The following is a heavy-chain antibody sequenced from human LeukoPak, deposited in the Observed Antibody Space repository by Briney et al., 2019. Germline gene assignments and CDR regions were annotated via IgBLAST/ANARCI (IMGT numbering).Heavy chain of an antibody. Sequence: SVKVSCKASGGTFSSYAIGWVRQAPGQGLEWMGRIIPIFGTANYAQKFQGRVTITTDESTSTAYMELSSLRSEDTAVYYCARGVLRWGSEYYYYMDVWGKGTTVTVSS. CDR2: IIPIFGTA. CDR3: ARGVLRWGSEYYYYMDV. V-gene: IGHV1-69*05. J-gene: IGHJ6*03. D-gene: IGHD7-27*01. CDR1: GGTFSSYA.